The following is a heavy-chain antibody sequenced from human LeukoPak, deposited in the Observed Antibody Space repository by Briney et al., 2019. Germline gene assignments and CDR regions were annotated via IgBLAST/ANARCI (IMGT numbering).Heavy chain of an antibody. D-gene: IGHD3-22*01. CDR2: ISAYNGNT. V-gene: IGHV1-18*01. CDR3: AREIRKTSYYYDSSGYEY. CDR1: GYTFTSYG. Sequence: GASVKVSCEASGYTFTSYGISWVRQAPGQGLEWLGRISAYNGNTNYAQKLQGRVTMTTDTSTSTAYMELRSLRSDDTAVYYCAREIRKTSYYYDSSGYEYWGQGTLVTVSS. J-gene: IGHJ4*02.